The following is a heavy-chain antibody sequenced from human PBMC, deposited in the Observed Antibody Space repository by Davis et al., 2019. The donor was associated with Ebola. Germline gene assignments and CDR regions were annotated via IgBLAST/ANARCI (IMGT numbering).Heavy chain of an antibody. D-gene: IGHD6-6*01. CDR2: ISYDGSNK. V-gene: IGHV3-30-3*01. CDR3: ARESGSLRIAARRLIDY. CDR1: GFTFSSYA. Sequence: PGGSLRLSCAASGFTFSSYAMHWVRQAPGKGLEWVAVISYDGSNKYYADSVKGRFTISRDNSKNTLYLQMNSLRAEDTAVYYCARESGSLRIAARRLIDYWGQGTLVTVSS. J-gene: IGHJ4*02.